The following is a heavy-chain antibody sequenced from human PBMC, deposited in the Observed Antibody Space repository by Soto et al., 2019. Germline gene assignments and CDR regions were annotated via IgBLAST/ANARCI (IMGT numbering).Heavy chain of an antibody. Sequence: ASVKVYCKASGYTFTSYDSNWVRQATGQGFEYLGWMNPNSGNTGYVKKFQGRVTMTRDTSMSTAYMELSSLRSEDTAVYYCARGIKYGDYSRWFDPWGPGSLVTVSS. D-gene: IGHD4-17*01. J-gene: IGHJ5*02. CDR2: MNPNSGNT. CDR1: GYTFTSYD. V-gene: IGHV1-8*01. CDR3: ARGIKYGDYSRWFDP.